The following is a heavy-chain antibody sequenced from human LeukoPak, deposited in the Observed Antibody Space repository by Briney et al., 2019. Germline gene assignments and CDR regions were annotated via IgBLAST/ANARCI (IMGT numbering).Heavy chain of an antibody. J-gene: IGHJ4*02. V-gene: IGHV1-69*04. Sequence: SVKVSCKASGGTFSSYAISWVRQAPGQGLEWMGRIIPILGIANYAQKLQGRVTMTTDTSTSTAYMELRSLRSDDTAVYYCARDPVAYYYDSSGYSFDYWGQGTLVTVSS. CDR3: ARDPVAYYYDSSGYSFDY. CDR1: GGTFSSYA. CDR2: IIPILGIA. D-gene: IGHD3-22*01.